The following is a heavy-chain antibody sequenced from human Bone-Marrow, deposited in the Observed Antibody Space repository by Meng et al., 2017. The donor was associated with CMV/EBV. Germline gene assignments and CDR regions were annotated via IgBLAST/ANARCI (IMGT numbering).Heavy chain of an antibody. J-gene: IGHJ5*02. CDR3: ASTANRVAHRKYCSSTSCLVEH. D-gene: IGHD2-2*01. Sequence: ASVKVSCKASGYTFTSYYMHWVRQAPGQGLEWMGIINPSGGSTSYAQKFQGRVTMTRDTSTSTVYMELSSLRSEDTAVYYCASTANRVAHRKYCSSTSCLVEHWGQGTLVTVSS. CDR2: INPSGGST. CDR1: GYTFTSYY. V-gene: IGHV1-46*01.